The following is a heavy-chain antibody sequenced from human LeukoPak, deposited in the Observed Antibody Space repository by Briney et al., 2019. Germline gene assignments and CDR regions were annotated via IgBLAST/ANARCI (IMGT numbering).Heavy chain of an antibody. J-gene: IGHJ3*02. CDR3: ARAPQRAGDAFDI. Sequence: ASVKVSCKASGGTFSSYAISWVRQAPGQGLEWMGRIIPILGIANYAQKFQGRVTITADKSTSTAYMELSSLRSEDTAVYYCARAPQRAGDAFDIWGQGTMVTVSS. CDR1: GGTFSSYA. D-gene: IGHD5-24*01. V-gene: IGHV1-69*04. CDR2: IIPILGIA.